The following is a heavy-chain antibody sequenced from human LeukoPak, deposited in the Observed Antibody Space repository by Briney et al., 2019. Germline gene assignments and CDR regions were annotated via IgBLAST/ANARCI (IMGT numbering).Heavy chain of an antibody. Sequence: GGSLRLSCAASGFTFSSYWMSWVRQAPGKGLEWLSYIDYSGTTIYYADSVKGRFTISRDNAKNSQYLRMNSLRAEDTAVYYCARDRLLHFWGQGTLVTVSS. CDR3: ARDRLLHF. CDR2: IDYSGTTI. D-gene: IGHD6-6*01. V-gene: IGHV3-48*04. J-gene: IGHJ4*02. CDR1: GFTFSSYW.